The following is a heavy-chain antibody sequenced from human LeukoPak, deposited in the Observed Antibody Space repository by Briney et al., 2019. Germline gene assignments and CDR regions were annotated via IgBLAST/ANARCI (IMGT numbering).Heavy chain of an antibody. CDR3: ARLLGYDSTYYYMDV. V-gene: IGHV5-51*01. J-gene: IGHJ6*03. Sequence: GESLKSSCETLGYHFLTFWIAWARQLPGKGLEWIRVIYPGDSATTYSPSSPSQVSISVDTSLSTAYFQWRSLRASDTAMYYYARLLGYDSTYYYMDVWGIGTSVIVS. D-gene: IGHD5-12*01. CDR1: GYHFLTFW. CDR2: IYPGDSAT.